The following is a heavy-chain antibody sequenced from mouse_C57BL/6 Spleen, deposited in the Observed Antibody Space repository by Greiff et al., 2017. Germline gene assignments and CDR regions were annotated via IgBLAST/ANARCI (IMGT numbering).Heavy chain of an antibody. CDR1: GYAFTNYL. Sequence: QVQLQQPGAELVRPGTSVKVSCKASGYAFTNYLIEWVKQRPGPGLEWIGVINPGSGGTNYNEKFKGKATLTADKTSSTAYMQLSSLTSEDAAVYFCARSDDYPYAMDYWGQGTSVTVSS. J-gene: IGHJ4*01. CDR3: ARSDDYPYAMDY. V-gene: IGHV1-54*01. D-gene: IGHD2-4*01. CDR2: INPGSGGT.